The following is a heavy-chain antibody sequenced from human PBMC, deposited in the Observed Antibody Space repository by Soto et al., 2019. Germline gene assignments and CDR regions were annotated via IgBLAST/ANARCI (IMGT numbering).Heavy chain of an antibody. V-gene: IGHV4-59*02. Sequence: PSETLSITSPSSVDSVSTYYWSGIRQSPGKGLQWIGYIFYNGGNAYNPSLKSRVTMSLDMSKKQFSLKLTSVTAADTSSYYCARVQPVNKVIDYWGQGTMVTVSS. CDR3: ARVQPVNKVIDY. CDR1: VDSVSTYY. D-gene: IGHD1-1*01. CDR2: IFYNGGN. J-gene: IGHJ4*02.